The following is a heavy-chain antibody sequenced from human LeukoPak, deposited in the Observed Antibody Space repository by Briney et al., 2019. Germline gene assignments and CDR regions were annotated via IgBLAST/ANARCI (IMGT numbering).Heavy chain of an antibody. CDR3: ARGNDYGGNSDY. CDR2: MNPNSGNT. D-gene: IGHD4-23*01. V-gene: IGHV1-8*01. J-gene: IGHJ4*02. CDR1: GYTFTSYD. Sequence: ASVKVSCKASGYTFTSYDINWVRQATGQGLEWMGWMNPNSGNTGYAQKFQGRVTMTRNTSISTAYMELSSPRSEDTAVYYCARGNDYGGNSDYWGQRTLVTVSS.